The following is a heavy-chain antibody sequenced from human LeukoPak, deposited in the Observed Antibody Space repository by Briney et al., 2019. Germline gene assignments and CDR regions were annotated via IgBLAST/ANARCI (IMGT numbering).Heavy chain of an antibody. V-gene: IGHV4-34*01. CDR1: GGSLSGYY. CDR2: INHSGST. J-gene: IGHJ4*02. CDR3: ARGSVGLWSGYWPLGYFDY. D-gene: IGHD3-3*01. Sequence: PSETLSLTCAVYGGSLSGYYWSWIRQPPGKGLEWIGEINHSGSTNYNPSLKSRVTISVDTSKNQFSLKLSSVTAADTAVYYCARGSVGLWSGYWPLGYFDYWGQGTLVTVSS.